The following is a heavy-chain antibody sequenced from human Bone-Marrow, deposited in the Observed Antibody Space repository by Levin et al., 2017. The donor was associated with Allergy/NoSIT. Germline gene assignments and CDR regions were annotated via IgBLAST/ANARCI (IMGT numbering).Heavy chain of an antibody. J-gene: IGHJ4*02. CDR1: GGSLNRGGYH. CDR2: IYHSGST. Sequence: SQTLSLPCGVSGGSLNRGGYHWTWIRQHPGKGLEWIGYIYHSGSTYYNPSLKSRVAISLDTSKNQFSLKLTSVTAADTAVYYCAREDGYVFDYWGQGTLVTVSS. CDR3: AREDGYVFDY. V-gene: IGHV4-31*11. D-gene: IGHD5-24*01.